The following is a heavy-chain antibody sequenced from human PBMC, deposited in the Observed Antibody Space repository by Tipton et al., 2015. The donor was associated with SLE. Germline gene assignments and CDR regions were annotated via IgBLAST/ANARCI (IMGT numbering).Heavy chain of an antibody. V-gene: IGHV3-33*06. J-gene: IGHJ3*02. CDR2: IWYDGSNK. CDR3: AKDLYFHSSGWADAFDI. Sequence: QVQLVQSGGGVVQPGRSLRLSCAASGFTFSSYGMHWVRQAPGKGLEWVAVIWYDGSNKYYADSVKGRFTISRDNSKNTLYLQMNSLRAEDTAVYYCAKDLYFHSSGWADAFDIWGQGTMVTVSS. D-gene: IGHD6-19*01. CDR1: GFTFSSYG.